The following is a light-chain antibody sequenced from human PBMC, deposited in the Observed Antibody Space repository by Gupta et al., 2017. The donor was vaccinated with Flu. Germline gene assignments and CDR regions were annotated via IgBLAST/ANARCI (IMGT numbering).Light chain of an antibody. J-gene: IGKJ2*01. Sequence: PSLSPASVRDRVIIACRASQGISSSLAWYPHKPGKAPKLLTYAASTVQSGVPSRFSGSGSGTEFTLTISSLQPEDFATYYCQQRSNYPRTFGQGTKLAIK. V-gene: IGKV1-9*01. CDR2: AAS. CDR3: QQRSNYPRT. CDR1: QGISSS.